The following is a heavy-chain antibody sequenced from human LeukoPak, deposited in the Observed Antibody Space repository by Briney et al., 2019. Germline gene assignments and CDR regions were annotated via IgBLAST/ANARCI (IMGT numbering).Heavy chain of an antibody. CDR1: GRSISSYY. Sequence: KPSETLSLTCTVSGRSISSYYWSWIRQSPGKGLEWIGHIYHSGSTNYNPSLKSRVTMSVDRSKNQFSLKLSSVTAADTALYYCARKGDRGSAGFFDYWGQGTLVTVSS. D-gene: IGHD1-26*01. CDR3: ARKGDRGSAGFFDY. J-gene: IGHJ4*02. V-gene: IGHV4-59*01. CDR2: IYHSGST.